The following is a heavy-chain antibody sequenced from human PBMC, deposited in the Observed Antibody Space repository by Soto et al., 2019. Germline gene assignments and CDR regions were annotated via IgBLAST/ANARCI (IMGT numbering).Heavy chain of an antibody. J-gene: IGHJ5*02. V-gene: IGHV1-69*01. CDR3: ARGATHGSSWYFWFDP. Sequence: QVQLVQSGAEVRMPGSSVTVSCKASGGTFSPSPITWVRQAPGQGLEWMGGIIPLFGTTNYAQKFKGRVTITADESTSTAYMELSSLRAEDAAVYYCARGATHGSSWYFWFDPWGQGTLGTVSS. D-gene: IGHD6-13*01. CDR1: GGTFSPSP. CDR2: IIPLFGTT.